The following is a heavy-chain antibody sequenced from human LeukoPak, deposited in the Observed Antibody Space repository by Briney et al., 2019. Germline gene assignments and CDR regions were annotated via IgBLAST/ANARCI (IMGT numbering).Heavy chain of an antibody. Sequence: SETLSLTCTVSGGSISSGGYYWSWIRQHPGKGLEWIGYIYYSGSTYYNPSLKSRVTISVDTSKNQFSLKLSSVTAADTAVYYCARRQSGYDGRRRGYFDYWGQGTLVTVSS. D-gene: IGHD5-12*01. CDR2: IYYSGST. CDR3: ARRQSGYDGRRRGYFDY. J-gene: IGHJ4*02. V-gene: IGHV4-31*03. CDR1: GGSISSGGYY.